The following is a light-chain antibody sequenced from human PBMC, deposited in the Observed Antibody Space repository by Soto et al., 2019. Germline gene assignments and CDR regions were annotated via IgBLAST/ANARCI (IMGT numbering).Light chain of an antibody. J-gene: IGKJ1*01. CDR1: QSVSSSY. CDR2: GAS. V-gene: IGKV3-20*01. Sequence: EIVLTQSPGTLSLSPGERATPSCRASQSVSSSYLAWYQQKFGQAPRLLIYGASSRATGIPDRFSGTGSGTDFTLTISRLEPEDFAVYYCQQHGSSLTWTFGQGTKVDIK. CDR3: QQHGSSLTWT.